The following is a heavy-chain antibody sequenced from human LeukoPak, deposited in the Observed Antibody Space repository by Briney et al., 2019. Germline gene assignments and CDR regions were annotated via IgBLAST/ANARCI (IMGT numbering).Heavy chain of an antibody. J-gene: IGHJ6*02. CDR2: INHSGST. CDR1: GGSISSSSYY. Sequence: SETLSLTCTVSGGSISSSSYYWGWIRQPPGKGLEWIGEINHSGSTNYNPSLKSRVTISVDTSKNQFSLKLSPVTAADTAVYYCARNYYYDSSGDYGMDVWGQGATVTVSS. CDR3: ARNYYYDSSGDYGMDV. D-gene: IGHD3-22*01. V-gene: IGHV4-39*07.